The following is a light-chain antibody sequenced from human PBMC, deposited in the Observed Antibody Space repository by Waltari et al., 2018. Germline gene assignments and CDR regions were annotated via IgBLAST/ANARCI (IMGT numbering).Light chain of an antibody. CDR2: DLN. CDR3: CSQSSYNGVI. J-gene: IGLJ2*01. CDR1: SSDVGGDDS. Sequence: QSALSQPASVSGSPGQSITISCTGSSSDVGGDDSVTWYQDHPGQAPKVIIYDLNNRPSGVSERFSGSKSGNTASLTISGLQAEDEANYYCCSQSSYNGVIFGGGTKLTVL. V-gene: IGLV2-14*03.